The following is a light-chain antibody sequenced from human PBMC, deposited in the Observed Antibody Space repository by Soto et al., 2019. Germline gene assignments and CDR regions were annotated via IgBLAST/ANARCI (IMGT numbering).Light chain of an antibody. J-gene: IGKJ4*01. Sequence: EIVLTQSPGTLSLSPGERATLSCRASQSVSSNLAWYQQKPGQAPRLLIYGASTRATGIPARFSGSGSGTEFSLTISSLQPDDFATYYCQQYQSFSLTFGGGTKVDIK. CDR1: QSVSSN. CDR2: GAS. CDR3: QQYQSFSLT. V-gene: IGKV3D-15*01.